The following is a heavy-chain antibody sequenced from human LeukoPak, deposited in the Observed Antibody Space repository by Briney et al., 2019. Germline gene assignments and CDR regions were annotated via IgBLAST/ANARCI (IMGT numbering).Heavy chain of an antibody. J-gene: IGHJ4*02. Sequence: GGSLRLSCAASGFTFSSYAMHWVRQAPGKGLEWVAVISYDGSNKYYADSVKGRFTISRDSSNNTLYLQMNSLRAEDTAVYYCARFDSSGYNWGQGTLVTASS. CDR1: GFTFSSYA. CDR2: ISYDGSNK. V-gene: IGHV3-30-3*01. D-gene: IGHD3-22*01. CDR3: ARFDSSGYN.